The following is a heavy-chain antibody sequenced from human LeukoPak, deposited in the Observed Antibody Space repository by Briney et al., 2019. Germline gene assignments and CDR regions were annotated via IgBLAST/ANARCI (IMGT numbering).Heavy chain of an antibody. J-gene: IGHJ5*02. V-gene: IGHV1-24*01. D-gene: IGHD2-15*01. Sequence: ASVKVSCKVSGYTLTKLSMHWVRQALGKGLEWMGGFDPEDGETIYAQKFQGRVTMTEDTSTDTAYMELSSLRSEDTAVYYCATEDRGQGCSGGSCYKLHNWFDPWGQGTLVTVSS. CDR2: FDPEDGET. CDR1: GYTLTKLS. CDR3: ATEDRGQGCSGGSCYKLHNWFDP.